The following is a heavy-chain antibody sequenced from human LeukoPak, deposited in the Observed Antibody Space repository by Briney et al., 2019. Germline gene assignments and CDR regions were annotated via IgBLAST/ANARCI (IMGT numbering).Heavy chain of an antibody. Sequence: ASVKVSCKASGYTFTGYYMHWVRQAPGQGLEWMGRINPNSGGTNYAQKFQGRVTMTRDTSISTAYMELSRLRSDDTAVYYCARGHSSQRWYYYYGMDVWGQGTTVTVSS. CDR1: GYTFTGYY. J-gene: IGHJ6*02. CDR2: INPNSGGT. V-gene: IGHV1-2*06. D-gene: IGHD6-19*01. CDR3: ARGHSSQRWYYYYGMDV.